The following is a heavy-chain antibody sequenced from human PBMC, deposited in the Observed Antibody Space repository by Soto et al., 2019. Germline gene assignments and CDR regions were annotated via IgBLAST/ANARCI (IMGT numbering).Heavy chain of an antibody. CDR3: ARLGGGREIDLYYYYGMDV. J-gene: IGHJ6*02. CDR2: IYPGDSDT. D-gene: IGHD3-16*01. V-gene: IGHV5-51*01. Sequence: GESLKISCKGSGYSFTSYWIGWVRQMPGKGLEWMGIIYPGDSDTRYSPSFQGQVTISADKSISTAYLQWSSLKASDTAMYYCARLGGGREIDLYYYYGMDVWGQGTTVTVSS. CDR1: GYSFTSYW.